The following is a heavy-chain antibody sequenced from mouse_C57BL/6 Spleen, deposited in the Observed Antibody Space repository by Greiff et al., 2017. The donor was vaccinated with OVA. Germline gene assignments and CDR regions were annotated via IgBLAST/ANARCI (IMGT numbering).Heavy chain of an antibody. J-gene: IGHJ3*01. V-gene: IGHV1-64*01. Sequence: QVHVKQPGAELVKPGASVKLSCKASGYTFTSYWMHWVKQRPGQGLEWIGMIHPNSGSTNYNEKFKSKATLTVDKSSSTAYMQLSSLTSEDSAVYYCARQGWDRWFAYWGQGTLVTVSA. CDR3: ARQGWDRWFAY. CDR2: IHPNSGST. CDR1: GYTFTSYW. D-gene: IGHD3-3*01.